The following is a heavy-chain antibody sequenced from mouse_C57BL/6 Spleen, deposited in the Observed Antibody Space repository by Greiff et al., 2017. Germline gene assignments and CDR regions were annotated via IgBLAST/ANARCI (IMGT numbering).Heavy chain of an antibody. Sequence: VQLQQSGPELVKPGASVKISCKASGYAFSSSWMNWVKQRPGKGLEWIGRIYPGDGDTNYNGKFKGKATLTADKSSSTAYMQLSSLTSEDSAVYFCAGGGGFAYWGQGTLVTVSA. J-gene: IGHJ3*01. V-gene: IGHV1-82*01. CDR1: GYAFSSSW. CDR2: IYPGDGDT. CDR3: AGGGGFAY.